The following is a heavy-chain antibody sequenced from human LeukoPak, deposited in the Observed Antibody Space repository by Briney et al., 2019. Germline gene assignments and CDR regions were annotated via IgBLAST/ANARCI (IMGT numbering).Heavy chain of an antibody. CDR3: ARDISFGNYDSSGSDAFDI. CDR2: ISISSSYI. Sequence: PGGSLRLSCAASGFTFSSYSMNWVRQAPGKGLEWVSSISISSSYIYYADSVKGRFTISRDNAKNSLYLQMNSLRAEDTAVYYCARDISFGNYDSSGSDAFDIWGQGTMVTVSS. V-gene: IGHV3-21*01. CDR1: GFTFSSYS. D-gene: IGHD3-22*01. J-gene: IGHJ3*02.